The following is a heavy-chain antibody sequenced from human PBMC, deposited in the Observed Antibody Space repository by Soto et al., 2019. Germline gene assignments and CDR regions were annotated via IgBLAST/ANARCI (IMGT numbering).Heavy chain of an antibody. Sequence: EVQLVESGGGLVKPGGSLRLSCAASGFTFSNAWMSWVRQAPGKGLEWVGRIKSKTNGGTTDYAAPVKGRFTISRDDSXNXLYLQMNSLKTEDTAVYYCTTDPPYCGGDCSHPFDYWGQGTLVTVSS. CDR2: IKSKTNGGTT. CDR3: TTDPPYCGGDCSHPFDY. D-gene: IGHD2-21*02. CDR1: GFTFSNAW. J-gene: IGHJ4*02. V-gene: IGHV3-15*01.